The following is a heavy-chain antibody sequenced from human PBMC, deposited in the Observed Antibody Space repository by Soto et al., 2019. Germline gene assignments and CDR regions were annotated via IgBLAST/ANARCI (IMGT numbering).Heavy chain of an antibody. CDR2: INSNGGST. CDR3: ATGPVAFDY. J-gene: IGHJ4*02. Sequence: GGSLRLSCAASGFIFSSYAMHWVRQTPGKGLQYVSFINSNGGSTYYANSVKGRFTISRDNSRNTLYLQMGSLRPEDMAVYYCATGPVAFDYWGQGQWSQSPQ. CDR1: GFIFSSYA. D-gene: IGHD2-15*01. V-gene: IGHV3-64*01.